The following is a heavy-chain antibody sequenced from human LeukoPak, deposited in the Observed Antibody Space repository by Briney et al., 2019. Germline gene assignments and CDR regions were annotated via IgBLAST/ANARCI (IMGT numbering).Heavy chain of an antibody. J-gene: IGHJ4*02. D-gene: IGHD3-9*01. CDR1: GYTFTDYY. V-gene: IGHV1-2*02. CDR2: INPKIGGT. CDR3: ARDSSRRPQFYDIATSFSTDF. Sequence: GASVKVSCKASGYTFTDYYIHWVRQAPGQGLEWMGLINPKIGGTNYAQSFQGRVSMTRDTSITTAYIELRTVTSGDTAVYYCARDSSRRPQFYDIATSFSTDFWGQGTLVTVSS.